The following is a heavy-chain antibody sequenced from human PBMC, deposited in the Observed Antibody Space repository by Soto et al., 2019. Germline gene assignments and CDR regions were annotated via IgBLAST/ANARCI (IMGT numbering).Heavy chain of an antibody. V-gene: IGHV4-59*01. Sequence: ETLSLTCTVSGGSISSYYWSWIRQPPGKGLEWIGYIYYSGSTNYNPSLKSRVTISVDTSKNQFSLKLSSVTAADTAVYYCARVNYYDFWSGYRELNWFDPWGQGTLVTVSS. CDR3: ARVNYYDFWSGYRELNWFDP. CDR1: GGSISSYY. CDR2: IYYSGST. J-gene: IGHJ5*02. D-gene: IGHD3-3*01.